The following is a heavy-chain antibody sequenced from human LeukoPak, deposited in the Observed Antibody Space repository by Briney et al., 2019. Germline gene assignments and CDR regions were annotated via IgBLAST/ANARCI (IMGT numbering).Heavy chain of an antibody. CDR3: AKAVTSLRDGGDPYNWFDP. D-gene: IGHD2-21*01. CDR2: IIPIFGTA. Sequence: GSSVKVSCKASGGTFSSYAISWVRQAPGQGLEWMGGIIPIFGTANYAQKFQGRVTITTDESTSTAYMELSSLRSEDTAVYYCAKAVTSLRDGGDPYNWFDPWGQGTLVTVSS. J-gene: IGHJ5*02. V-gene: IGHV1-69*05. CDR1: GGTFSSYA.